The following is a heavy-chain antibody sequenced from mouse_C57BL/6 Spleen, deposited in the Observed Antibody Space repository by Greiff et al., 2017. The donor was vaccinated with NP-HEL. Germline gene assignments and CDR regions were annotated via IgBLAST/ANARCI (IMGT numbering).Heavy chain of an antibody. D-gene: IGHD6-1*01. CDR1: GFTFSSYA. CDR2: ISDGGSYT. V-gene: IGHV5-4*03. CDR3: ARASDAMDY. J-gene: IGHJ4*01. Sequence: EVNLVESGGGLVKPGGSLKLSCAASGFTFSSYAMSWVRQTPEKRLEWVATISDGGSYTYYPDNVKGRFTISRDNAKNNLYLQMSHLKSEDTAMYYCARASDAMDYWGQGTSVTVSS.